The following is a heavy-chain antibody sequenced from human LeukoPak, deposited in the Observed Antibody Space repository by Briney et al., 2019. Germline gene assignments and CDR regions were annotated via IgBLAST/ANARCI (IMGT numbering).Heavy chain of an antibody. CDR1: GFTFSSYS. J-gene: IGHJ4*02. D-gene: IGHD4-17*01. V-gene: IGHV3-21*01. Sequence: GGSLRFSCAASGFTFSSYSMNWVRQAPGKGLEWVSSISSSSSYIYYADSVKGRFTISRDNAKNSLYLQMNSLRAEDTAVYYCARDLDDYGDYWPLGYWGQGTLVTVSS. CDR3: ARDLDDYGDYWPLGY. CDR2: ISSSSSYI.